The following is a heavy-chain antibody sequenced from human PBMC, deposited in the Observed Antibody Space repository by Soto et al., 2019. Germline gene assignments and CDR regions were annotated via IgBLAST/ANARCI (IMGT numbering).Heavy chain of an antibody. V-gene: IGHV3-23*01. CDR1: GFTFSSYA. CDR3: AKRPEVLRFLEWLSLDYYYYGMDV. D-gene: IGHD3-3*01. CDR2: ISGSGGST. J-gene: IGHJ6*02. Sequence: GSLRLSCAASGFTFSSYAMSWVRQAPGKGLEWVSAISGSGGSTYYADSVKGRFTISRDNSKNTLYLQMNSLRAEDTAVYYCAKRPEVLRFLEWLSLDYYYYGMDVWGQGTTVTVSS.